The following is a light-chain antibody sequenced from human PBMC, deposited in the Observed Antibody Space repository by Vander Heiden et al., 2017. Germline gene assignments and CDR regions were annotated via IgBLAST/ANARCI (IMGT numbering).Light chain of an antibody. CDR2: SVT. Sequence: QSALTQPHSVSGSPGQSVTISCSGTSSDVGAYDYVSWYQQHPGKALKLLIYSVTTRPTGVPDRFSGSKSGNTATLTISGRLTEDEADYYFCSYAGSYTWVFGGGTKVTVL. CDR1: SSDVGAYDY. V-gene: IGLV2-11*01. CDR3: CSYAGSYTWV. J-gene: IGLJ3*02.